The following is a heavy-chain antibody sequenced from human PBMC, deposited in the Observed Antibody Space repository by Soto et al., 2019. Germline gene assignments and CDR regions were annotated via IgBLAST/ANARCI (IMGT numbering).Heavy chain of an antibody. CDR3: AKVGGPFGYCSSTSCYPDFHFDY. D-gene: IGHD2-2*01. J-gene: IGHJ4*02. V-gene: IGHV3-30*18. CDR2: RSYVGSNK. Sequence: PGLSLRLSCAASGFTFSSYPLHWVAHAPGKVLECVAARSYVGSNKYWAEPVTGRFTNPRDNSKNRLYLQMNSLRAEDTAVYYCAKVGGPFGYCSSTSCYPDFHFDYWGQGTLVTVSS. CDR1: GFTFSSYP.